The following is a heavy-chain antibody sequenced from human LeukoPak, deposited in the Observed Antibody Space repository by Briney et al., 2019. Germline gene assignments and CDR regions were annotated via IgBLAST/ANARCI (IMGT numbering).Heavy chain of an antibody. CDR3: ARDFSNAFDI. J-gene: IGHJ3*02. D-gene: IGHD2/OR15-2a*01. CDR1: GFTFSSYG. V-gene: IGHV3-48*02. Sequence: PGGSLRLSCAASGFTFSSYGMHWVRQAPGKGLEWVSFITSSSGIIYYADSVKGRFTISRDNVKNSLYLQMNSLRDEDTAVYYCARDFSNAFDIWGQGTMVTVSS. CDR2: ITSSSGII.